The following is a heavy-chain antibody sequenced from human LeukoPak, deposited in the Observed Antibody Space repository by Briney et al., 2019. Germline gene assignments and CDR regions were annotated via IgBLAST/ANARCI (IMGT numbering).Heavy chain of an antibody. D-gene: IGHD4-17*01. CDR2: IWYDGSNK. V-gene: IGHV3-33*06. Sequence: PGGSLRLSCAASGFTFSSYGMHWVRQAPGKGLEWVAVIWYDGSNKYYADSVKGRFTISRDNSKNTLYLQMNSLRAEDTAVYYCAKDGRDYGDYYYYYMDVWGIGTTVTVSS. CDR1: GFTFSSYG. J-gene: IGHJ6*03. CDR3: AKDGRDYGDYYYYYMDV.